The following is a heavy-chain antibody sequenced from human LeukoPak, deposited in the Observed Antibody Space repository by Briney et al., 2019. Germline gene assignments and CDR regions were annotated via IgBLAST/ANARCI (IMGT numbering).Heavy chain of an antibody. CDR1: GYTFTSYY. CDR2: INPNSGGT. J-gene: IGHJ5*02. V-gene: IGHV1-2*02. CDR3: ARAAIGYSTYNWFDP. D-gene: IGHD5-18*01. Sequence: GASVKVSCKASGYTFTSYYMHWVRQAPGQGLEWMGWINPNSGGTNYAQKFQGRVTMTRDTSISTAYMELSRLRSDDTAVYYCARAAIGYSTYNWFDPWGQGTLVTVSS.